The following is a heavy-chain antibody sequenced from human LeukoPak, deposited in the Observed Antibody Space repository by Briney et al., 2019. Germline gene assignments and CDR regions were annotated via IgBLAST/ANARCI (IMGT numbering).Heavy chain of an antibody. V-gene: IGHV4-39*01. D-gene: IGHD2-2*02. J-gene: IGHJ5*02. CDR1: GGSISSSDSY. Sequence: SETLSLTCTVPGGSISSSDSYRGWIRQPPGKGLEWIGSMYYSGSTYYNPSLKSRVTISVDTSKNQFSLKLNSVTAADTAVYYCARHPPRDCSSSSCYKRWFDPWGQGTLVTVSS. CDR2: MYYSGST. CDR3: ARHPPRDCSSSSCYKRWFDP.